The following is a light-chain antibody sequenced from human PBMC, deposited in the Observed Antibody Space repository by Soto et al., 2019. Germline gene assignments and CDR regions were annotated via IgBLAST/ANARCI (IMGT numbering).Light chain of an antibody. V-gene: IGLV2-14*01. CDR1: SSDVGGYNY. Sequence: QSVLTQPASVSGSPGQSLTISCTGTSSDVGGYNYVSWYQQHPGKAPKLMIYAVTDRPSGVSSRFSGSTSGNTASLTISRLQAEDEDDYYCSSYTSSSTLFGTGTKITGL. CDR2: AVT. CDR3: SSYTSSSTL. J-gene: IGLJ1*01.